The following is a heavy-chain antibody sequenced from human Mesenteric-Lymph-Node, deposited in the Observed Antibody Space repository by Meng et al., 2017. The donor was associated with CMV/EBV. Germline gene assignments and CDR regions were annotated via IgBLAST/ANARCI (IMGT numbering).Heavy chain of an antibody. CDR3: AREDSNYAGYYYYGMDV. CDR1: GGSISSSSYY. D-gene: IGHD4-11*01. J-gene: IGHJ6*02. Sequence: SETLSLTCTVSGGSISSSSYYWGWIRQPPGKGLEWIGSIYYSGSTYYNPSLKSRVTISVDTSKNQFSLELSSVTAADTAVYYCAREDSNYAGYYYYGMDVWGQGTTVTVSS. V-gene: IGHV4-39*07. CDR2: IYYSGST.